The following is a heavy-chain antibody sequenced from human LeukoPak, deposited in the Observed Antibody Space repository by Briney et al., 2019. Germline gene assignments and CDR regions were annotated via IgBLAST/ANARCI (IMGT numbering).Heavy chain of an antibody. CDR3: ARGMDYYDSSGYLRSYYYYMDV. D-gene: IGHD3-22*01. J-gene: IGHJ6*03. V-gene: IGHV1-2*02. CDR2: INPNSGGT. CDR1: GYTFTSYD. Sequence: ASVKVSCKASGYTFTSYDINWVRQAPGQGLEWMGWINPNSGGTNYAQKFQGRVTMTRDTSISTAYMELSRLRSDDTAVYYCARGMDYYDSSGYLRSYYYYMDVWGKGTTVTISS.